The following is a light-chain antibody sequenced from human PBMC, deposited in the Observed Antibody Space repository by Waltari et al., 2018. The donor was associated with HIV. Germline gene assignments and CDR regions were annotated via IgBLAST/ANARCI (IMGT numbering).Light chain of an antibody. J-gene: IGKJ1*01. CDR2: NTS. Sequence: VLTQSPETLSLSPGARATLSCRADQIVSLHYFAWYQQRPGQAPRLLVYNTSYRAAVIPDRFNAAGSGTQFTLAITSLEPEDFAVYYCQECSGSSWTFGQGT. CDR3: QECSGSSWT. CDR1: QIVSLHY. V-gene: IGKV3D-20*02.